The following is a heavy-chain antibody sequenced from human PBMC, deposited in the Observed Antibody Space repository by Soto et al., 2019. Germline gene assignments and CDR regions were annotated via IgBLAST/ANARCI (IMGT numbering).Heavy chain of an antibody. CDR3: ARHSSAACSGGSCYYYYGMDV. J-gene: IGHJ6*02. Sequence: GESLKISCKGSGYSFTSYWIGWVRQMPGKGLEWMGIIYPGDSDTRYSLSFQGQVTISADKSISTAYLQWSSLKASDTAMYYCARHSSAACSGGSCYYYYGMDVWGQGTTVTVSS. CDR1: GYSFTSYW. CDR2: IYPGDSDT. D-gene: IGHD2-15*01. V-gene: IGHV5-51*01.